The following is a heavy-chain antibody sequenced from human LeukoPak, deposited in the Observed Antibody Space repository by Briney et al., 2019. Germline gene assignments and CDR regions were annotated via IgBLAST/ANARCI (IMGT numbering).Heavy chain of an antibody. CDR2: IRTSGST. J-gene: IGHJ6*02. D-gene: IGHD3-22*01. CDR3: AREAAGTGITMIVVVPVAPYGMDV. Sequence: SETLSLTCTVSGASLSGYSWSWLRQPPGKELEWIGYIRTSGSTRFNPSLQSRVTLSFDTSKDQFSLEMTSLTAADTAVYYCAREAAGTGITMIVVVPVAPYGMDVWGQGTTVTVSS. CDR1: GASLSGYS. V-gene: IGHV4-4*09.